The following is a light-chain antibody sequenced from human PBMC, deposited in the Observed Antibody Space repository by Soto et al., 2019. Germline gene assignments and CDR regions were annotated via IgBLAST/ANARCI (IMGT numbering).Light chain of an antibody. CDR1: SSNIGNNY. Sequence: QSVLTQPPSVSAASGQKVTISCSGSSSNIGNNYVSWYQQLPGTAPKLLIYDNNRRPSGIPDRFSDSKSGTSATLGITGLQTGDEADYFCATWDDSLSAVLFGGGTKLTVL. CDR2: DNN. V-gene: IGLV1-51*01. CDR3: ATWDDSLSAVL. J-gene: IGLJ2*01.